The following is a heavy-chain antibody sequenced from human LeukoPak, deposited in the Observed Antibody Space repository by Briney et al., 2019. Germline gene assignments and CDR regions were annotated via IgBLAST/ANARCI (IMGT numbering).Heavy chain of an antibody. D-gene: IGHD3-22*01. V-gene: IGHV3-30*03. Sequence: GGSLRLSCAASGFTFSKYGVHWVRQAPGKGLEWVAVISDAGSEKYYADSVKGRFTISRDNSKNTVYLQMNSLRAEDTAVYYCARDGQGYSSGYGFDYWGQGTLVTVSS. CDR2: ISDAGSEK. J-gene: IGHJ4*02. CDR1: GFTFSKYG. CDR3: ARDGQGYSSGYGFDY.